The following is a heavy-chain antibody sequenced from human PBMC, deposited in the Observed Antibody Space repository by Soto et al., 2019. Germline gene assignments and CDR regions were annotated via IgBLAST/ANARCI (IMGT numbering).Heavy chain of an antibody. CDR2: VYYSGGT. D-gene: IGHD6-19*01. V-gene: IGHV4-59*08. Sequence: SETLSLTCTVSGGSISSSYWTWIRQPPGKGLEWIGYVYYSGGTSYNPSLKSRVTISVDTSKSQFSLQLSSVTAADTAVYYCARLNKASVSDYWGQGTLVTVSS. CDR3: ARLNKASVSDY. CDR1: GGSISSSY. J-gene: IGHJ4*02.